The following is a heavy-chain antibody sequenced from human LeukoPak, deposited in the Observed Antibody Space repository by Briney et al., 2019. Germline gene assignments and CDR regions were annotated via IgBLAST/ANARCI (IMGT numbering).Heavy chain of an antibody. Sequence: GGSLRLSCAGSGFIFADYGLSWVRQAPGKGLEWVSGVNWNGGSTGFADSVKGRFTISRDNAKNSLYLQMNSLRAEDTALYYCARDAASIYDSLTGCYDYWGQGTLVTVSS. V-gene: IGHV3-20*04. CDR3: ARDAASIYDSLTGCYDY. J-gene: IGHJ4*02. CDR2: VNWNGGST. CDR1: GFIFADYG. D-gene: IGHD3-9*01.